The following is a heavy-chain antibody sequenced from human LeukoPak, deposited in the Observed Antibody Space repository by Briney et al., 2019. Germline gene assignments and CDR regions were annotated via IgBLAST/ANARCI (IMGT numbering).Heavy chain of an antibody. J-gene: IGHJ5*02. CDR2: TYFRSRWYT. D-gene: IGHD2-21*01. Sequence: SQTLSLTCAISGDSVSSNTGAWNWIRLSPARGLEWLGRTYFRSRWYTEYDVSVRSRISINPDTSNDQFSLHLNSVTPEDTAAYYCAGGLHWFDTWGQGTLVTVSS. V-gene: IGHV6-1*01. CDR1: GDSVSSNTGA. CDR3: AGGLHWFDT.